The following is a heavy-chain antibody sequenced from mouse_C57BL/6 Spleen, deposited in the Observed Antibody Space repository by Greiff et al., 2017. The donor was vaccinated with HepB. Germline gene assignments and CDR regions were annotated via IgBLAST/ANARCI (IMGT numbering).Heavy chain of an antibody. V-gene: IGHV1-52*01. J-gene: IGHJ4*01. D-gene: IGHD2-1*01. Sequence: QVQLQQPGAELVRPGSSVKLSCKASGYTFTSYWMHWVKQRPIQGLEWIGNIDPSDSATHYNQKFKDKATLTVDKSSSTAYMQLSSRTSEDCAVYCCARGNGNYEGDAMDYWGQGTSVTVSS. CDR2: IDPSDSAT. CDR3: ARGNGNYEGDAMDY. CDR1: GYTFTSYW.